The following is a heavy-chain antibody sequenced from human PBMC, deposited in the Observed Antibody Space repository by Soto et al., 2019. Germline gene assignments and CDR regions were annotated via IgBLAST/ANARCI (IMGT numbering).Heavy chain of an antibody. CDR2: ISSSGSTI. J-gene: IGHJ6*02. CDR3: AREVSDEGYYYYHDGMAV. V-gene: IGHV3-11*01. Sequence: SLRLSCAASGFTFSDHYMSWIRQAPGKGLEWVSYISSSGSTIYYADSVKGRFTISRDNAKNSLYLQMNSLRAEDTAVYYCAREVSDEGYYYYHDGMAVWAQGTTVPVSS. CDR1: GFTFSDHY.